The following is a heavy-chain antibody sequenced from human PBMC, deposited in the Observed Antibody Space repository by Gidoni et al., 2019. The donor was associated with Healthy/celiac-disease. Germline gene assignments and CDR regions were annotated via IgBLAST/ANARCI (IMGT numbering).Heavy chain of an antibody. CDR1: GFTFSSYS. V-gene: IGHV3-21*01. D-gene: IGHD3-22*01. CDR3: ARGDSSGYFLPY. J-gene: IGHJ4*02. Sequence: EVQLVESGGVLVKPGGSLRLSCAASGFTFSSYSMNWVRQAPGKGLEWVSSISSSSSYIYYADSVKGRFTISRDNAKNSLYLQMNSLRAEDTAVYYCARGDSSGYFLPYWGQGNLVTVSS. CDR2: ISSSSSYI.